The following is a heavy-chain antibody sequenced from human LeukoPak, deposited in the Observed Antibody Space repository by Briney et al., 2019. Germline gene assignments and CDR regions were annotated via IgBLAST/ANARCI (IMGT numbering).Heavy chain of an antibody. Sequence: GGSLRLSCAASGFTLSIHAMSCVREAPGKGLEWVSGISVSGGSTYYADSVKGRFPIYRDNSKTTLYLKINSLRAEDTAVSYCAKGAFRWEPRPANFDYWGQGTLVTVSS. CDR1: GFTLSIHA. J-gene: IGHJ4*02. V-gene: IGHV3-23*01. D-gene: IGHD1-26*01. CDR2: ISVSGGST. CDR3: AKGAFRWEPRPANFDY.